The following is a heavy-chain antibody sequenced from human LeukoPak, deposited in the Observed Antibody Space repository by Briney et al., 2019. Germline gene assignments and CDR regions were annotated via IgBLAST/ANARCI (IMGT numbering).Heavy chain of an antibody. CDR1: GYTFTSYG. J-gene: IGHJ4*02. CDR2: ISAYNGNT. V-gene: IGHV1-18*01. D-gene: IGHD3-22*01. CDR3: ARDPSYYDSSGYFPRAFDY. Sequence: ASVKVSCKASGYTFTSYGISWVRQAPGQGLEWMGWISAYNGNTNYAQKLQGRVTMTTDTSTSTAYMELRSLRSDDTAVYYCARDPSYYDSSGYFPRAFDYWGQGTLVTVSS.